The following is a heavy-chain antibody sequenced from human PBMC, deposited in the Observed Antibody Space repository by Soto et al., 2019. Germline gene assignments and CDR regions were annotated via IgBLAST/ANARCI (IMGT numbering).Heavy chain of an antibody. Sequence: EVQLLESGGALLQPGGSLRLSCAASGFTFSSYAMNWVRQTPGKGLQWVSAISGSGENTYYADSVKGRFTISRDNSKNILYLHTNGLTVEDTAMYYCAKEPTAVDPRDLFGGNPPADYWGQGTLVTVSS. CDR2: ISGSGENT. V-gene: IGHV3-23*01. CDR1: GFTFSSYA. J-gene: IGHJ4*02. D-gene: IGHD2-15*01. CDR3: AKEPTAVDPRDLFGGNPPADY.